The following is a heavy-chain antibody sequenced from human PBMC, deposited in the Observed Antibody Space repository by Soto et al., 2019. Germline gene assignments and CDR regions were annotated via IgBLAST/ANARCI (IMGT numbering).Heavy chain of an antibody. J-gene: IGHJ6*03. CDR1: GGSFSGYY. CDR3: ARGTRLGAESSSSYYMDV. V-gene: IGHV4-34*01. D-gene: IGHD6-13*01. CDR2: INHSGST. Sequence: SETLSLTCAVYGGSFSGYYWSWIRQPPGKGLEWIGEINHSGSTNYNPSLKSRVTISVDTSKNQFSLKLSSVTAADTAVYYCARGTRLGAESSSSYYMDVWGKGTTVTVSS.